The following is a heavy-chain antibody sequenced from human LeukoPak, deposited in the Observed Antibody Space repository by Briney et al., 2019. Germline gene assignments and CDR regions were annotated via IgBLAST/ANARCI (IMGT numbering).Heavy chain of an antibody. V-gene: IGHV3-23*01. CDR1: GFTFSSYA. D-gene: IGHD5-18*01. J-gene: IGHJ6*03. Sequence: PGGCLRVSCVASGFTFSSYAMSWVRQAPGKGLEWVSGIIGSGGRTYYPNSVKGRFTISRDNSKTTMYIQMHRLSAEDTAAYYWARADREYSNGDAYYYYYMEVCGNGTPVTVSS. CDR3: ARADREYSNGDAYYYYYMEV. CDR2: IIGSGGRT.